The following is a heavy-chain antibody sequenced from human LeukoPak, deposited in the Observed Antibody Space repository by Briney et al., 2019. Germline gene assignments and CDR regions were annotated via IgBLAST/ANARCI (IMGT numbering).Heavy chain of an antibody. V-gene: IGHV3-23*01. Sequence: PGGTLILSCAASGFTFSNYAMSWVRQAPGKGLEWVSTISGSGKNTYYADSVKGRFTISRDNSKDTLYLQMNSLRAEDTAVYYCAKLSPTTLYDSRGWFDPWGQGTLVTVSS. J-gene: IGHJ5*02. D-gene: IGHD3-3*01. CDR1: GFTFSNYA. CDR2: ISGSGKNT. CDR3: AKLSPTTLYDSRGWFDP.